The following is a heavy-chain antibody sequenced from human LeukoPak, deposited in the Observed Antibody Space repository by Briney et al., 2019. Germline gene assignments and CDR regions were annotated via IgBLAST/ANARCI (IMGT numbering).Heavy chain of an antibody. J-gene: IGHJ3*02. CDR1: GGSISSYY. CDR3: AREGNFWSGYYTARRADAFDI. CDR2: IYDSGST. V-gene: IGHV4-59*01. D-gene: IGHD3-3*01. Sequence: SETLSLTCTVSGGSISSYYWSWIRQRPGKGLEWIGCIYDSGSTNYNPSPTSRVTISVDTSKNQFSLKLSSVTAADTAVYYCAREGNFWSGYYTARRADAFDIWGQGTMVTVSS.